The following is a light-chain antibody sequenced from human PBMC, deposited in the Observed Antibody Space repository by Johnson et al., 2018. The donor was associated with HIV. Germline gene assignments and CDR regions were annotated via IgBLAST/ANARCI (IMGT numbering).Light chain of an antibody. CDR1: SSNIGSNY. CDR3: GTWDSSLSAGGDV. J-gene: IGLJ1*01. CDR2: ETN. V-gene: IGLV1-51*02. Sequence: QSVLTQAPSVSAAPGQKVTVSCSGSSSNIGSNYVSWYQQLPGTAPKLLIYETNKRPSGIPDRFSGSKSGTSATLGITGLQTGDEADYYCGTWDSSLSAGGDVFGTGTKVTVL.